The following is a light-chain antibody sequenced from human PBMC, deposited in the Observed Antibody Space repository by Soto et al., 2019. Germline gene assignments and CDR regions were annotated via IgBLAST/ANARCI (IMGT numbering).Light chain of an antibody. Sequence: EIVLTQSPATLSLSPGERATLSCGASQSVSSYLAWYQQRPGLAPRVLIYDTSIRATGIPDRFSGSGSGTDFTLTISRLEPEDFAVDFCQQYANSPITFGQGTRLDI. CDR1: QSVSSY. V-gene: IGKV3D-20*01. CDR3: QQYANSPIT. CDR2: DTS. J-gene: IGKJ5*01.